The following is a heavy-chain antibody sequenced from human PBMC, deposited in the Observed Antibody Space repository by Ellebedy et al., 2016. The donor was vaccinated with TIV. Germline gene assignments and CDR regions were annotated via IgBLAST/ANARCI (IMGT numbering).Heavy chain of an antibody. CDR1: GFAFSSNG. CDR3: ARKVPAPTTVPPNWYFDL. V-gene: IGHV3-21*01. J-gene: IGHJ2*01. CDR2: ISGSGDT. D-gene: IGHD4-17*01. Sequence: PGGSLRLSCAASGFAFSSNGMSWVRQAPGKGLEWVSSISGSGDTDYADSVKGRFTISRDNAKNSLYLQMNSLRAEDTAVYYCARKVPAPTTVPPNWYFDLWGRGTPVTVSS.